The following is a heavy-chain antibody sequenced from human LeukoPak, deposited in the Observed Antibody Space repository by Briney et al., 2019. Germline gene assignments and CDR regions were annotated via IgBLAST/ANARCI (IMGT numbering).Heavy chain of an antibody. D-gene: IGHD6-6*01. CDR1: GYSFTSHY. V-gene: IGHV1-46*01. CDR2: INPSGSST. CDR3: ARESGPWYSSSSSSRYFDY. J-gene: IGHJ4*02. Sequence: GASVKVSCKASGYSFTSHYMHWVRQAPGQGLEWFGLINPSGSSTLYAQKFQGRVTMTRDMSTTTDYMELSSLRSEDTAVYYCARESGPWYSSSSSSRYFDYWGQGTLVTVSS.